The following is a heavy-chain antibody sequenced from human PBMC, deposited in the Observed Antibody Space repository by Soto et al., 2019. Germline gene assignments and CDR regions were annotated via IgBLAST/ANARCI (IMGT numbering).Heavy chain of an antibody. V-gene: IGHV3-23*01. CDR1: GFTFSSYA. D-gene: IGHD4-17*01. Sequence: PGGSLRLSCAASGFTFSSYAMSWVRQAPGKGLEWVSAISGSGGSTYYADSVKGRFTISRDNSKNTLYLQMNSLRAEDTAVYYCAKGGGRLVSTVTFLGYWGQGTLVTVSS. CDR2: ISGSGGST. CDR3: AKGGGRLVSTVTFLGY. J-gene: IGHJ4*02.